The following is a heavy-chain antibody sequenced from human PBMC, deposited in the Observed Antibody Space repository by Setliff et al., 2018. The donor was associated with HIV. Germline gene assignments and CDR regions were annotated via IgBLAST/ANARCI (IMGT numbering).Heavy chain of an antibody. D-gene: IGHD3-3*01. CDR3: LLWTAYYPYWFFDL. J-gene: IGHJ2*01. V-gene: IGHV4-39*07. Sequence: SETLSLTFDVYGGSISSDSYYWALIRQPTGKGLEWIETIDYSGSTHYNPSLKSRLPISVDRSKNQLSLKLSSVTAALPAVYCCLLWTAYYPYWFFDLWCRGALVTVSS. CDR2: IDYSGST. CDR1: GGSISSDSYY.